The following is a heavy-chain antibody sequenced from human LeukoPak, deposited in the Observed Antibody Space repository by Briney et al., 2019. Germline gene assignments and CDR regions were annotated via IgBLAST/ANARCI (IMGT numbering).Heavy chain of an antibody. D-gene: IGHD6-6*01. CDR2: INPNSGGT. J-gene: IGHJ6*02. CDR1: GYTFTGYY. CDR3: ARDRPAYGMDV. V-gene: IGHV1-2*04. Sequence: ASVKVSCKASGYTFTGYYMHWVRQAPGQGLEWMGWINPNSGGTNCAQKFQGWVTMTRDTSISTAYMELSRLRSDDTAVYYCARDRPAYGMDVWGQGTTVTVSS.